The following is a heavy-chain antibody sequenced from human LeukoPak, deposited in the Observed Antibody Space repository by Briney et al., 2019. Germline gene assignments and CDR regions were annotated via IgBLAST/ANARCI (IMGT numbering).Heavy chain of an antibody. J-gene: IGHJ4*02. D-gene: IGHD3-16*01. Sequence: SETLSLTCAVYGGSFSGYYWSWIRQPPGKGLEWIGEINHSGSTNYNPSLKSRVTISVDRSKNQFSLKLSSVTAADTAVYYCARDRGDYDSSGSLFVFGGPGTLVTVSS. CDR2: INHSGST. V-gene: IGHV4-34*01. CDR1: GGSFSGYY. CDR3: ARDRGDYDSSGSLFVF.